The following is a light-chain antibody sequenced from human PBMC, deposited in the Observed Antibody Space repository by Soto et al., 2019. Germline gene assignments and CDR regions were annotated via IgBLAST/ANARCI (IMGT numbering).Light chain of an antibody. CDR1: QSVSSSY. CDR2: GAS. V-gene: IGKV3-20*01. Sequence: EIVLTQSPGTLSLSPGERATLSCRASQSVSSSYLAWYQQKPCQAPRLLIYGASSRSTVIPDRFSGSGSGTDFTLTISRLEPKDFAVYYCQQYGSSPWTFGQGTKVEIK. J-gene: IGKJ1*01. CDR3: QQYGSSPWT.